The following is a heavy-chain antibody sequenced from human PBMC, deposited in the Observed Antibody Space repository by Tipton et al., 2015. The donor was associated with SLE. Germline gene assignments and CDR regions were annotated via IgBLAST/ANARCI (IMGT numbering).Heavy chain of an antibody. V-gene: IGHV4-4*07. CDR3: ARDGELEGFDY. CDR1: GGSISTYY. CDR2: IYTSGST. Sequence: TLSLTCTVSGGSISTYYWSWIRQPAGKGLEWIGRIYTSGSTNYNPSLKNRVTMSVDTSKNQFSLKLSSVTAADTAVYHCARDGELEGFDYWGQGTLVTVSS. J-gene: IGHJ4*02. D-gene: IGHD1-1*01.